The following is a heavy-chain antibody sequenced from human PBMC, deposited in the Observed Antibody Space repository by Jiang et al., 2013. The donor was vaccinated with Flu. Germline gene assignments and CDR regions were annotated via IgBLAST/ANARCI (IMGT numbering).Heavy chain of an antibody. CDR3: ASGYSGYDPRKPI. V-gene: IGHV3-11*04. Sequence: CAASGFTFSDYYMSWIRQAPGKGLEWVSYISSSGSTIYYADSVKGRFTISRDNAKNSLYLQMNSLRAEDTAVYYCASGYSGYDPRKPIWGQGTMVTVSS. CDR1: GFTFSDYY. CDR2: ISSSGSTI. J-gene: IGHJ3*02. D-gene: IGHD5-12*01.